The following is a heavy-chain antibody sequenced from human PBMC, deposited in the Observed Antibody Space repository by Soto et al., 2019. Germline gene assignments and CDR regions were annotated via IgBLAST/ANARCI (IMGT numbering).Heavy chain of an antibody. Sequence: GASMKVSCTSSGNPFTCYYMHWVRQAPGHGLEWMGRINPDSGDTIYAQKFQGRVTMTRDTSISTAYMELSRLRSDDTAAYYRARPYSSQHNGFEPWGQGLLVTVSS. CDR2: INPDSGDT. V-gene: IGHV1-2*06. CDR3: ARPYSSQHNGFEP. J-gene: IGHJ5*02. CDR1: GNPFTCYY. D-gene: IGHD3-22*01.